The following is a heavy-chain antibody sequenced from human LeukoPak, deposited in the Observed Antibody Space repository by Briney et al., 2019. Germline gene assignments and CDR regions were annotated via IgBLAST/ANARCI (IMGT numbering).Heavy chain of an antibody. V-gene: IGHV4-38-2*02. D-gene: IGHD3-10*01. CDR2: IYHSGST. J-gene: IGHJ5*02. Sequence: PSETLSLTCTVSGYSISSGYYWGWIRQPPGKGLEWIGSIYHSGSTYYNPSLKSRVTISVDTSKNQFSLKLSSVTAADTAVYYCARGDSGSPYNWFDPWGQGTLVTVSS. CDR1: GYSISSGYY. CDR3: ARGDSGSPYNWFDP.